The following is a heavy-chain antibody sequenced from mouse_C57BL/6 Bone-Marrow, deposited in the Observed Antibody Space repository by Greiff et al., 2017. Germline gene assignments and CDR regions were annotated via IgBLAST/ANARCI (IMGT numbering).Heavy chain of an antibody. CDR3: ARERVYYGNYVNFDY. Sequence: VQLQQPGAELVRPGSSVKLSCKASGYTFTSYWMHWVKQRPIQGLEWIGNIDPSDSETHYNQKFKDKATLTVDKSSSTAYMQLSSLTSEDSAVYYCARERVYYGNYVNFDYWGQGTTLTVSS. V-gene: IGHV1-52*01. J-gene: IGHJ2*01. CDR1: GYTFTSYW. CDR2: IDPSDSET. D-gene: IGHD2-1*01.